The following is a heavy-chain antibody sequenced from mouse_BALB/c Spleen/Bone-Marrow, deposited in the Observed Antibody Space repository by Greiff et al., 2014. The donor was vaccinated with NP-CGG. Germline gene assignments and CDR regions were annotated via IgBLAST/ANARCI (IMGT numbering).Heavy chain of an antibody. Sequence: VPLKESGPGLVKPSQTVSLPCTVTGISIPTGNYRWSWIRQFPGNKLEWIGYLYYSGTISYNPSLTRRTAITRDTSKNQFFLEMNSLTAEDTATDYGAREIYYFDYWGQGTTLTVSS. V-gene: IGHV3-5*02. CDR1: GISIPTGNYR. CDR2: LYYSGTI. J-gene: IGHJ2*01. CDR3: AREIYYFDY.